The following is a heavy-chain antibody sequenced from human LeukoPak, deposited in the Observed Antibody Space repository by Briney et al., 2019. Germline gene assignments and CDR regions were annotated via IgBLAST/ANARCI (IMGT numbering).Heavy chain of an antibody. V-gene: IGHV1-69*05. Sequence: GSSVKVSCKASGRTFSSYAISWVRQAPGHGLEWMRGIIPIFGTANYAQKFQGRVTITTDESTSTAYMELSSLRSEDTAVYYCARVPDGDYPLYYFDMDVWGKRTTVTVSS. J-gene: IGHJ6*03. D-gene: IGHD4-17*01. CDR3: ARVPDGDYPLYYFDMDV. CDR1: GRTFSSYA. CDR2: IIPIFGTA.